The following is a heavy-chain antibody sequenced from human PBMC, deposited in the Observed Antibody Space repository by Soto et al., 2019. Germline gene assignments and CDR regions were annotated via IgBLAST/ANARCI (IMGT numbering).Heavy chain of an antibody. J-gene: IGHJ6*02. D-gene: IGHD3-3*01. CDR3: AAGWLRFVEWFPQPYDAMDV. V-gene: IGHV1-58*01. CDR1: GFTFTNSA. Sequence: QMQLVQSGPEVKKPGTSVKDSCKASGFTFTNSAVQWVRQARGQRLEWIGWIVVGSGNTNYAQKFQERVTITRDMSTSTAYMELSSLTSADTAVYYCAAGWLRFVEWFPQPYDAMDVWGQGTTVTVSS. CDR2: IVVGSGNT.